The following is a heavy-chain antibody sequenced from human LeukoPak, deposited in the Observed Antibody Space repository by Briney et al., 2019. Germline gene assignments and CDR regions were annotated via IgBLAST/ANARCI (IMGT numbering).Heavy chain of an antibody. CDR2: ISSSGSTI. D-gene: IGHD1-26*01. J-gene: IGHJ3*02. Sequence: PGGSLRLSCAASGFTFSDYYMSWIRQAPGRGLEWVSYISSSGSTIYYADSVKGRFTISRDNAKNSLYLQMNSLRAEDTAVYYCATKGWEGGDAFDIWGQGTMVTVSS. CDR1: GFTFSDYY. V-gene: IGHV3-11*04. CDR3: ATKGWEGGDAFDI.